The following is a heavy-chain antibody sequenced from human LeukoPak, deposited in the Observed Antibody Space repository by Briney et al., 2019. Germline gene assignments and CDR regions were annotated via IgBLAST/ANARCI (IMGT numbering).Heavy chain of an antibody. J-gene: IGHJ6*03. Sequence: ASVKVSCKASGYTFTSYGISWVRQAPGQGLEGMGWISAYNGNTNYAQKLQGRVTMTTDTSTSTAYMELRSLRSDDTAVYYCAREWSDCSSTSCYIRGGLYYYYYMDVWGKGTTVTVSS. D-gene: IGHD2-2*02. CDR3: AREWSDCSSTSCYIRGGLYYYYYMDV. CDR1: GYTFTSYG. V-gene: IGHV1-18*01. CDR2: ISAYNGNT.